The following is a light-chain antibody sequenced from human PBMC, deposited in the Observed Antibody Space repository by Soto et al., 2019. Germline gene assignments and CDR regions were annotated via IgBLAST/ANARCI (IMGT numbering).Light chain of an antibody. J-gene: IGKJ1*01. Sequence: EIVLTQSPGTLSLSPGERATLSCRASQSVSNNYLAWYQQKPGQAPRLLIYGASNRATGIPDRFSGSGSGTDFTLTISSLGPEDFVVYYCQQRSNWPGTFGQGTRWIS. CDR2: GAS. CDR3: QQRSNWPGT. CDR1: QSVSNNY. V-gene: IGKV3D-20*02.